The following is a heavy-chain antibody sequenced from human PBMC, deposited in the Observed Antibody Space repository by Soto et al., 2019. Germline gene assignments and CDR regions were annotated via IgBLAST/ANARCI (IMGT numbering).Heavy chain of an antibody. Sequence: PSETLSLTCTVSGGSISSGDYYWSWIRQPPGKGLEWIGYIYYSGSTYYNPSLKSRVTISVDTSKNQFSLKLSSVTAADTAVYYWAGGVTTGTTHFASGGRGPLVPVS. J-gene: IGHJ4*02. CDR3: AGGVTTGTTHFAS. CDR1: GGSISSGDYY. D-gene: IGHD4-17*01. V-gene: IGHV4-30-4*01. CDR2: IYYSGST.